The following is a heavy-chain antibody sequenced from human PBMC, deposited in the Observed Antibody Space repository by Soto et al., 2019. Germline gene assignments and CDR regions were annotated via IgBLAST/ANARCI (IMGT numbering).Heavy chain of an antibody. V-gene: IGHV3-33*01. CDR3: ARAGDGVAGRGAFDI. D-gene: IGHD6-19*01. CDR2: IWYDGSNK. Sequence: VQLVESGGGVVQPGRSLRLSCAASGFTFSSYGMHWVRQAPGKGLEWVAVIWYDGSNKYYADSVKGRFTISRDNSKNTLYLQMNSLRAEDTAVYYCARAGDGVAGRGAFDIWGQGTMVTVSS. J-gene: IGHJ3*02. CDR1: GFTFSSYG.